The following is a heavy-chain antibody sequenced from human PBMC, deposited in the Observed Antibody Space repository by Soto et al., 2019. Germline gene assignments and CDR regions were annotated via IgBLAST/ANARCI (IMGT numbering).Heavy chain of an antibody. CDR1: GGSMSRYF. Sequence: PSETLSLTCTVSGGSMSRYFWSWIRQPPGKGLEWIGYIYYSGTTNYNPSLKSRVTTSLDTSKNQFSLKVVSLTAADTAFYYCARGRGGPSESFDIRGPGTLVTVAS. V-gene: IGHV4-59*01. CDR3: ARGRGGPSESFDI. J-gene: IGHJ4*03. CDR2: IYYSGTT. D-gene: IGHD3-9*01.